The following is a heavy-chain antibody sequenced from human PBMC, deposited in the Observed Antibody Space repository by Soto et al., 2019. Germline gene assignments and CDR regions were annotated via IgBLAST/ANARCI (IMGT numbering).Heavy chain of an antibody. CDR3: ARDPPLRSYFDY. Sequence: ASVKASCKASGGTFSSYAISWVRQAPGQGLEWMGGIIPIFGTANYAQKFQGRVTITADKSTRTAYMELSSLRSEDTAVYYCARDPPLRSYFDYSGQGNLVTVCS. J-gene: IGHJ4*02. CDR2: IIPIFGTA. CDR1: GGTFSSYA. V-gene: IGHV1-69*06.